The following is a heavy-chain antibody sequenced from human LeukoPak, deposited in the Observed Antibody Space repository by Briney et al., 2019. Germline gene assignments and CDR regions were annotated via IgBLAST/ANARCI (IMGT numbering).Heavy chain of an antibody. V-gene: IGHV4-59*10. CDR2: MSTSGST. CDR1: GGSFSGYY. Sequence: SETLSLTCAVYGGSFSGYYWSWIRQSAGKGLEWIGRMSTSGSTNYNPSLKSRVTLSLDTSKNQFSLKLNSVTAADTAVYYCARGYDAIEYWGQGTLVTVSS. J-gene: IGHJ4*02. CDR3: ARGYDAIEY. D-gene: IGHD3-22*01.